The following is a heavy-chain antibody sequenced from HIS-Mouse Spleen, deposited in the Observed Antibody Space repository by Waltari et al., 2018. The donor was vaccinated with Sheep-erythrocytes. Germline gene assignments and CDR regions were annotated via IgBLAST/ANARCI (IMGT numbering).Heavy chain of an antibody. J-gene: IGHJ4*02. D-gene: IGHD7-27*01. CDR2: ISSSSSYI. V-gene: IGHV3-21*01. CDR1: GFTFSSYS. Sequence: EVPLVESGGGLVKPGGSLILSRAASGFTFSSYSMNWFGKAPGKGLEWVSSISSSSSYIYYAGSVKGRFTISRDNAKNSLYLQMNSLRAEDTAVYYCARGAKSSGETRIIDYWGQGTLVTVSS. CDR3: ARGAKSSGETRIIDY.